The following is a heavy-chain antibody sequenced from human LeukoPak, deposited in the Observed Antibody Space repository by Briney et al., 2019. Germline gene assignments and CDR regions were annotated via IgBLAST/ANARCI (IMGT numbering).Heavy chain of an antibody. V-gene: IGHV4-34*01. CDR2: INHSGST. D-gene: IGHD3-16*02. CDR1: GGSFSGYY. J-gene: IGHJ4*02. Sequence: PSETLSLTCAVYGGSFSGYYWSWIRQPPGKGLEWIGEINHSGSTNYNPSLKSRVTISVDTSKNQFSLKLSSVTAADTAVYYCARHGGSSYTLGFDYWGQGTLVTVSS. CDR3: ARHGGSSYTLGFDY.